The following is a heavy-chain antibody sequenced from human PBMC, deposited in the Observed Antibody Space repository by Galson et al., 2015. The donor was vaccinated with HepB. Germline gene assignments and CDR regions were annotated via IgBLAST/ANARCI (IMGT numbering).Heavy chain of an antibody. CDR3: ARGVLFGMIRDLDYYYGMDV. Sequence: SLRLSCAVSGFTFSTFAMHWVRQAPGKGLEWVAVTSYDGSSKYNADSVKGRFTISRDNSKNTLYLQMNSLRAEDTAVYYCARGVLFGMIRDLDYYYGMDVWGQGTTVTVSS. J-gene: IGHJ6*02. V-gene: IGHV3-30*04. CDR1: GFTFSTFA. D-gene: IGHD3-10*01. CDR2: TSYDGSSK.